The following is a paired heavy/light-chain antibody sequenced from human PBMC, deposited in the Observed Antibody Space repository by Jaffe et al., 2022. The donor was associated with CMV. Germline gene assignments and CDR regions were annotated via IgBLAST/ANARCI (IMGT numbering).Light chain of an antibody. J-gene: IGKJ1*01. CDR1: QSISSY. CDR2: AAS. CDR3: QQSYSTRT. V-gene: IGKV1-39*01. Sequence: DIQMTQSPSSLSASVGDRVTITCRASQSISSYLNWYQQKPGKAPKLLIYAASSLQSGVPSRFSGSGSGTDFTLTISSLQPEDFATYYCQQSYSTRTFGQGTKVEIK.
Heavy chain of an antibody. CDR1: GYTLTELS. CDR2: FDPEDGET. V-gene: IGHV1-24*01. J-gene: IGHJ5*02. D-gene: IGHD2-15*01. Sequence: QVQLVQSGAEVKKPGASVKVSCKVSGYTLTELSMHWVRQAPGKGLEWMGGFDPEDGETIYAQKFQGRVTMTEDTSTDTAYMELSSLRSEDTAVYYCATEDRKLGDCSGGSCYSRPLRWFDPWGQGTLVTVSS. CDR3: ATEDRKLGDCSGGSCYSRPLRWFDP.